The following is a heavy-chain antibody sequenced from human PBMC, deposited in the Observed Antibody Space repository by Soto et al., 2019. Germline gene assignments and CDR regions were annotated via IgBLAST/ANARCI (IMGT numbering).Heavy chain of an antibody. CDR2: IFHDGTA. CDR1: GVSLNSGNW. CDR3: ARLVYDTRLNYMYFDF. Sequence: ASETLSLTCAVSGVSLNSGNWWTWVRQSPQRGLEYIGEIFHDGTANYYPSFERRVAMSVDTSRNQFSLKLTSVTAADTAVYFCARLVYDTRLNYMYFDFWGPGTLVTVSS. V-gene: IGHV4-4*02. D-gene: IGHD3-10*01. J-gene: IGHJ4*02.